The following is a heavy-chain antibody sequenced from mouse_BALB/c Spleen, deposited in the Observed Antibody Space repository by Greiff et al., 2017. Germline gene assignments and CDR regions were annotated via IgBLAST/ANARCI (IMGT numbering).Heavy chain of an antibody. CDR2: INPSNGRT. CDR3: ARDNYGNYAAMDY. J-gene: IGHJ4*01. D-gene: IGHD2-1*01. CDR1: GYTFTSYW. V-gene: IGHV1S81*02. Sequence: QVQLQQPGAELVKPGASVKLSCKASGYTFTSYWMHWVKQRPGQGLEWIGEINPSNGRTNYNEKFKSKATLTVGKSSSTAYMQLSSLTSEDSAVYYCARDNYGNYAAMDYWGQGTSVTVSS.